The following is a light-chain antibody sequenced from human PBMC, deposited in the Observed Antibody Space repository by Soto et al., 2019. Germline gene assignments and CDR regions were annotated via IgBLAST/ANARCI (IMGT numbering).Light chain of an antibody. Sequence: QSALTQPPSVSGSPGQSVTISCTGTSSDIGSYNRVSWYQQPPGTAPKLMIYEVSNRPSGVPDRFSGSKSGNTASLTISGLQAEDEADYYCSSYTSNSTLFGGGTKLTVL. J-gene: IGLJ2*01. CDR2: EVS. V-gene: IGLV2-18*02. CDR3: SSYTSNSTL. CDR1: SSDIGSYNR.